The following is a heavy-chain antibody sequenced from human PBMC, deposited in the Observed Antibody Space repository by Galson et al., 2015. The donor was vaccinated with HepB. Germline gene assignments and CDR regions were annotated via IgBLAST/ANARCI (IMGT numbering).Heavy chain of an antibody. J-gene: IGHJ4*02. CDR2: INPNSGGT. V-gene: IGHV1-2*04. D-gene: IGHD1-26*01. Sequence: SVKVSCKASGYTFTNFYIHWVRQAPGQGPEWMGWINPNSGGTNYTQKFQAWVTMTRDTSISTAYMELRGLRSDDTAMYYCARGIAYSGSWHGADYWGQGTLVTVSS. CDR3: ARGIAYSGSWHGADY. CDR1: GYTFTNFY.